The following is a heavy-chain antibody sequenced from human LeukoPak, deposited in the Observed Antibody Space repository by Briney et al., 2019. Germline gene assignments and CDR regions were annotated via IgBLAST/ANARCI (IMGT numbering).Heavy chain of an antibody. V-gene: IGHV3-30-3*01. Sequence: GGSLRFSCEASGFTFGNYAIHWVRQVPGEGLEWVGIITHNGGTQYYADSVKGRFTISRDNSQSTVFLQMNSLRPEDTAVYYCARDAQSGAFSDFDYWGQGTLVTVSS. CDR3: ARDAQSGAFSDFDY. CDR2: ITHNGGTQ. J-gene: IGHJ4*02. D-gene: IGHD1-26*01. CDR1: GFTFGNYA.